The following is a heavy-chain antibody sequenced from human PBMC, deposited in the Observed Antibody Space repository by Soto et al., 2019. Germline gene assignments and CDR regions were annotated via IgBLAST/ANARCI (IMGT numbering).Heavy chain of an antibody. D-gene: IGHD1-26*01. CDR3: ARDRGQWDVDY. V-gene: IGHV4-59*01. Sequence: SETLSLTCNVSGGSISDYYWTWIRQPPGKGLEWIGYIYDSGSTNYNPSLQSRVTISVDTSKNQFYLKLSSVTAADTAVYYCARDRGQWDVDYWGQGTLVTVSS. CDR1: GGSISDYY. J-gene: IGHJ4*02. CDR2: IYDSGST.